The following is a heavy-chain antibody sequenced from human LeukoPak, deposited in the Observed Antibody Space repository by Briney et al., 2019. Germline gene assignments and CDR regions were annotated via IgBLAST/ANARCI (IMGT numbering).Heavy chain of an antibody. V-gene: IGHV4-4*07. CDR2: IYTSGST. CDR3: ARGLTYYYDSSGYYSWFDP. Sequence: SETLSLTCTVSGGSISSYYWSWIRQPAGKGLEWIGRIYTSGSTNYNPSLKSRVTMSVDTSKNQFSLKLSSVTAADTAVYYCARGLTYYYDSSGYYSWFDPWGQGTLVTVSS. D-gene: IGHD3-22*01. CDR1: GGSISSYY. J-gene: IGHJ5*02.